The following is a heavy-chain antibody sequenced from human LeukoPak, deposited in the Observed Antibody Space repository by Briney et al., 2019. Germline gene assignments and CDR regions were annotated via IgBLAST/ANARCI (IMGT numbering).Heavy chain of an antibody. CDR3: ARSMGPPKTLRFDP. CDR1: GGSISSGSYY. D-gene: IGHD2-8*01. CDR2: IYTSGST. Sequence: PSETLSLTCTVSGGSISSGSYYWSWIRQPAGKGLEWIGRIYTSGSTNYNPSLKSRVTISVDTSKNQFSLKLSSVTAADTAVYYCARSMGPPKTLRFDPWGQGTLVTVSS. V-gene: IGHV4-61*02. J-gene: IGHJ5*02.